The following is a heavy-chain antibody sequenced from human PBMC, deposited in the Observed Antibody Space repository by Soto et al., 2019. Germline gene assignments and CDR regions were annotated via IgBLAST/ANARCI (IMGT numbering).Heavy chain of an antibody. CDR2: ISVLNGYA. CDR1: GYSFHNSG. D-gene: IGHD1-1*01. V-gene: IGHV1-18*01. CDR3: SKNGTTWFAS. J-gene: IGHJ5*01. Sequence: ASVKVSCKTSGYSFHNSGISWVRQAPGQGLEWMGWISVLNGYAHYGQKFQGRVIMTADTFTSTAYMELRGLRSDDTAMYYCSKNGTTWFASWGQGTPVIVSS.